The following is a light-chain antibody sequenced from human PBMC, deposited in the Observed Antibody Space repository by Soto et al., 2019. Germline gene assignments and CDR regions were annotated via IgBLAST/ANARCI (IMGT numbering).Light chain of an antibody. CDR2: AAS. V-gene: IGKV1-39*01. Sequence: DIQMTHSPSSLSASVGDRVTITCRASQSISSYLNWYQPKQGKAPKLLIYAASSLQSGVPSRFSGSGSGTDFTLTISSLKPEYFATYYCQQSYSLMYPFGQGTKLEIK. J-gene: IGKJ2*01. CDR3: QQSYSLMYP. CDR1: QSISSY.